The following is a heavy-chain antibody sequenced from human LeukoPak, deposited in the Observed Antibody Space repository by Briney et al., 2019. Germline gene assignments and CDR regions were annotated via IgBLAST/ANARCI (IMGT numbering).Heavy chain of an antibody. D-gene: IGHD4-17*01. Sequence: GGSLRLSCAASGFTFSSYSMNWVRQAPGKGLEWVSYISSSSSYIYYADSVKGRFTISRDNAKNSLYLQMNSLRAEDTAVYYCARGYGVPGTYFDYWGQGTLVTVSS. CDR3: ARGYGVPGTYFDY. CDR1: GFTFSSYS. V-gene: IGHV3-21*01. CDR2: ISSSSSYI. J-gene: IGHJ4*02.